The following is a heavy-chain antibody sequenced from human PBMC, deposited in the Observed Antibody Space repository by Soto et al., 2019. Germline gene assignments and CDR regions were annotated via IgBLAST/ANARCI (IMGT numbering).Heavy chain of an antibody. CDR2: IYPGDSET. V-gene: IGHV5-51*01. J-gene: IGHJ4*02. CDR1: GYSFTIYC. CDR3: ARLDSSGYHLVDY. D-gene: IGHD3-22*01. Sequence: GESLKISCKGSGYSFTIYCIGWVLQMPWKGLEWMGTIYPGDSETTYSPSFQGQVTISADKSIRTAHLQWTSLKASDTAMYYCARLDSSGYHLVDYWGQGTLVTVSS.